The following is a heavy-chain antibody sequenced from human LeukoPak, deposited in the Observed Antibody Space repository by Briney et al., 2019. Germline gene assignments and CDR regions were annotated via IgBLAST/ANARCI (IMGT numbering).Heavy chain of an antibody. Sequence: GGSLRLSCAASGFTFADHATSWVRQAPGKGLEWVSAISASGDNTYYADSVKGRFTISRDNSKNTLYLQMNSLRAEDTAVYYCAKDLAILWFGESWGQGTLVTVSS. CDR3: AKDLAILWFGES. D-gene: IGHD3-10*01. V-gene: IGHV3-23*01. J-gene: IGHJ4*02. CDR2: ISASGDNT. CDR1: GFTFADHA.